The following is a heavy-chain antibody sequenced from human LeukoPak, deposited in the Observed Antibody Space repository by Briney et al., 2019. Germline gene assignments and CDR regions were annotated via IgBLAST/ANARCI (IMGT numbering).Heavy chain of an antibody. CDR3: VRDRGKQQLVLDAFDI. D-gene: IGHD6-13*01. CDR2: ISSSSSTI. Sequence: GGSLRLSCAASGFTFSSYSMNWVRQAPGKGLEWVSYISSSSSTIYYADSVKGRFTISRDNAKNSLYLQMNSLRDEDTAVYYCVRDRGKQQLVLDAFDIWGQGTMVTVSS. J-gene: IGHJ3*02. CDR1: GFTFSSYS. V-gene: IGHV3-48*02.